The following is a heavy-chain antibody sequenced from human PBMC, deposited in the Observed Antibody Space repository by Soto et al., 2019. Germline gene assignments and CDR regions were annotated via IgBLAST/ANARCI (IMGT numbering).Heavy chain of an antibody. V-gene: IGHV4-59*12. CDR1: GGSISSYY. D-gene: IGHD3-10*01. CDR3: AREVLWFGEVGGWFDP. CDR2: IYYSGST. J-gene: IGHJ5*02. Sequence: SETLSLTCTVSGGSISSYYWSWIRQPPGKGLEWIGYIYYSGSTNYNPSLKSRVTISVDTSKNQFSLKLSSVTAADTAVYYCAREVLWFGEVGGWFDPWGQGTLVTVSS.